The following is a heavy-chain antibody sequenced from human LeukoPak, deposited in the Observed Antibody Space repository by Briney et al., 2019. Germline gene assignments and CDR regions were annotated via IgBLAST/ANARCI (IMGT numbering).Heavy chain of an antibody. CDR1: GYSFSHYG. CDR3: TRGSSISAQGDT. V-gene: IGHV1-18*01. J-gene: IGHJ4*02. Sequence: ASVKVSCKTSGYSFSHYGISWWRHAPGQGLEWVGWISAFNYIIEYAQKFQGRVTMTQDTATSTAYMELRSLTSDDTAVFYCTRGSSISAQGDTWGQGTLVSVSS. D-gene: IGHD3-16*01. CDR2: ISAFNYII.